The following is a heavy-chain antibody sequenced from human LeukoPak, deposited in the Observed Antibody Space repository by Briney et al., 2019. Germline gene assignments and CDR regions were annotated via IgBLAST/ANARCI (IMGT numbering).Heavy chain of an antibody. J-gene: IGHJ4*02. CDR2: IHPSDSQT. CDR1: GYSFSIYR. CDR3: ARQSMGDGYNAGDFGY. D-gene: IGHD5-24*01. V-gene: IGHV5-51*01. Sequence: GASLKISCKGSGYSFSIYRIAWVRQMPGKGLEWMGIIHPSDSQTTYSPSFQGQVTISADKSISTAYLQWSSLKASDTAMYYCARQSMGDGYNAGDFGYWGQGTLVSVSS.